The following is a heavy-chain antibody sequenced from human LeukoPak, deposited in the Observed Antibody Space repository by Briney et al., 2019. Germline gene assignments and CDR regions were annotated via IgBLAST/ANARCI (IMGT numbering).Heavy chain of an antibody. CDR3: AKFMSGYYFGLDY. V-gene: IGHV3-30*18. D-gene: IGHD3-22*01. CDR1: GFTFSSYG. CDR2: ISYDGSSK. Sequence: PGRSLRLSCAASGFTFSSYGMHWVRQAPGKGLEWVAVISYDGSSKYYADSVKGRFTISRDNSKNTLYLQMNSLRAEDTAVYYCAKFMSGYYFGLDYWGQGTLVTVSS. J-gene: IGHJ4*02.